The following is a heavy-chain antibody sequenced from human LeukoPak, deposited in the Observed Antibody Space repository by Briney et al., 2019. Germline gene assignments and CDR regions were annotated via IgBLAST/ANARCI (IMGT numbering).Heavy chain of an antibody. CDR1: GFTFSSYL. J-gene: IGHJ4*02. D-gene: IGHD6-6*01. CDR3: ATIGYSSSSFDF. V-gene: IGHV3-7*05. CDR2: IKQDGSEE. Sequence: GGSLRLSCAASGFTFSSYLMSWVRQAPGKGLEWVASIKQDGSEEYYVVSVKGRFTISRDNAKESLYLQMNSLRAEDTAVYYCATIGYSSSSFDFWGQGTLVTVSS.